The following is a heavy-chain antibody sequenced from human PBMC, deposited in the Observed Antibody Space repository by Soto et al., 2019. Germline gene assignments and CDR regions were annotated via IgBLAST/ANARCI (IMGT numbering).Heavy chain of an antibody. CDR2: IDPSDSCT. D-gene: IGHD3-22*01. CDR1: GYSFTSYW. J-gene: IGHJ4*02. V-gene: IGHV5-10-1*01. CDR3: ARLNTGYDSSGYNDY. Sequence: GASLKISCKGSGYSFTSYWISWVRQMPGKGLEWMGRIDPSDSCTNYSPSFQGHVTISADKSISTAYLQWSSLKASDTAMYYCARLNTGYDSSGYNDYWGQGTLVTVSS.